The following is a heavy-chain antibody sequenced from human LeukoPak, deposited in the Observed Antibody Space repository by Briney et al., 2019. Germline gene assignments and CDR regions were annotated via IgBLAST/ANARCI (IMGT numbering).Heavy chain of an antibody. Sequence: GGSLRLSCAASGFTFSSYSMNWVRQAPGKGLEWVSSISSSGSNIYQTDSVKGRFTISRDNAKNSLYLQMNSLRVEDTAIYYCARVLSGRGSLYDYYYYMDVWGKGTTVTISS. V-gene: IGHV3-21*06. D-gene: IGHD3-10*01. CDR3: ARVLSGRGSLYDYYYYMDV. CDR2: ISSSGSNI. J-gene: IGHJ6*03. CDR1: GFTFSSYS.